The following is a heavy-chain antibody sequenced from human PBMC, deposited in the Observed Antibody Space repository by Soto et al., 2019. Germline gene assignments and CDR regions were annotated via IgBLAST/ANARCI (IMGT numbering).Heavy chain of an antibody. Sequence: EVQLLEAGGGLVQPGGSLRLSCAASGFTFSSYAMSWVRQAPGKGLEWVSAISGSGGSTYYADSVKGRFTISIDNPNNTPNLKMNSLRAEDTAVYYCANPSGYDSSTADTSDGDEDTFDIWGQGTMVTVSS. CDR2: ISGSGGST. CDR3: ANPSGYDSSTADTSDGDEDTFDI. V-gene: IGHV3-23*01. J-gene: IGHJ3*02. D-gene: IGHD3-9*01. CDR1: GFTFSSYA.